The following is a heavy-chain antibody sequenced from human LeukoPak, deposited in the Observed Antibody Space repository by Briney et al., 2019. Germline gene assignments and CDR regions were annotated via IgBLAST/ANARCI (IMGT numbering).Heavy chain of an antibody. Sequence: PSETLSLTCTVSGGSISSYYWSWIRQPPGKGLEWIGDIHYSGNTDYNPSLKSRVTISVDTSKNQFSLKLTSVTAADTAVYYCARGGYYNYYYGMDVWGQGSTVTVSS. J-gene: IGHJ6*02. CDR2: IHYSGNT. V-gene: IGHV4-59*08. D-gene: IGHD2-15*01. CDR1: GGSISSYY. CDR3: ARGGYYNYYYGMDV.